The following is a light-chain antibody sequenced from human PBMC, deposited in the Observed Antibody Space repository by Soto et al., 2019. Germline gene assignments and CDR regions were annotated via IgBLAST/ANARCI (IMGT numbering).Light chain of an antibody. V-gene: IGKV1-5*03. Sequence: DIQMTQSPSTLSASIGERVNITCRASQSISSWLAWYQQKPGKAPKLLIYKASSLQSGVPSRLSGSGSGTEFTLTISSLQPADFATYYCQQYNRYWTFGQGTKVEIK. CDR2: KAS. CDR1: QSISSW. J-gene: IGKJ1*01. CDR3: QQYNRYWT.